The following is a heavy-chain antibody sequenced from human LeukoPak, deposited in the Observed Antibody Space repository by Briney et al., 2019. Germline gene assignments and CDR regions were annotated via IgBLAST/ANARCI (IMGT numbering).Heavy chain of an antibody. Sequence: PSETLSLTCTVSSGSISGSYYWSWIRQPAGKGLEWIGRIYASGSTNYDPPLESRVTISVDKSNNQFSLMVTSVTAADTAVYYCARGKQNAVDYWGQGILVTVSS. CDR2: IYASGST. CDR1: SGSISGSYY. V-gene: IGHV4-4*07. CDR3: ARGKQNAVDY. D-gene: IGHD1-1*01. J-gene: IGHJ4*02.